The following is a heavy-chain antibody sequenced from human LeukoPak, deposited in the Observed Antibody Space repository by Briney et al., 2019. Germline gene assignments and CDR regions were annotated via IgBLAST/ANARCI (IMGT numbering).Heavy chain of an antibody. J-gene: IGHJ4*02. V-gene: IGHV5-51*01. CDR2: IYPGDSDT. CDR1: GYSFSSQW. Sequence: GESLKISCKGSGYSFSSQWIGWVRQMPGKGLEWMGIIYPGDSDTRYSPSFQGQVTISADKSISTAYLQWSSLKASDTAMYYCARRFFGSSSHFDYWGQGTLVTVSS. CDR3: ARRFFGSSSHFDY. D-gene: IGHD6-6*01.